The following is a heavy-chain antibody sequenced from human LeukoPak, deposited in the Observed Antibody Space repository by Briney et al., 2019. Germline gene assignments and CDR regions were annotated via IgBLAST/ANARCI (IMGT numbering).Heavy chain of an antibody. D-gene: IGHD3-22*01. Sequence: GGSLRLSCAASGFTFSSYGMHWVRQAPGKGLEWVAVISYDGSNKYYADSVKGRFTISRDNSKNTLYLQMNSLRAEDTAVYYCAKDSSGYYNDFDYWGQGTLVTVSS. V-gene: IGHV3-30*18. CDR2: ISYDGSNK. CDR1: GFTFSSYG. J-gene: IGHJ4*02. CDR3: AKDSSGYYNDFDY.